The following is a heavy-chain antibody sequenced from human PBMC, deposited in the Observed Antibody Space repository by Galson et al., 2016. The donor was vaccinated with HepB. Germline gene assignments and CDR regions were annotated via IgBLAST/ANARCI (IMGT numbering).Heavy chain of an antibody. Sequence: SLRLSCAASGFTVSSNYTTWVRQAPGKGLEWVSVIYSGGSTYYADSVKGRFTISRDNSKNTLYLQMNSLRAEDTAVYYCARVSDGYNTAPVDYWGQGTLVTVSS. CDR2: IYSGGST. CDR1: GFTVSSNY. CDR3: ARVSDGYNTAPVDY. J-gene: IGHJ4*02. V-gene: IGHV3-66*01. D-gene: IGHD5-24*01.